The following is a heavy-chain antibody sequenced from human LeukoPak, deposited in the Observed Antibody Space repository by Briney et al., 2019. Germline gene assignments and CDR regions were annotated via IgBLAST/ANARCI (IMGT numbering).Heavy chain of an antibody. CDR3: AREYYDISGHRYFQD. V-gene: IGHV4-31*03. CDR1: GGSINSGGYY. CDR2: IYYREST. D-gene: IGHD3-22*01. Sequence: SETLSLTCTVSGGSINSGGYYWSWIRKHPGKGLEWIGYIYYRESTYYNPSLDSRVTISTDTSSNQFSLTLSSVTAADTAVYYWAREYYDISGHRYFQDWGQGTLVTVSS. J-gene: IGHJ1*01.